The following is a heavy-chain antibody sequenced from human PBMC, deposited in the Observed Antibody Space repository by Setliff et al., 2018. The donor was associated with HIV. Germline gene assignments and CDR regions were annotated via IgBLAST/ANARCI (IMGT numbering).Heavy chain of an antibody. J-gene: IGHJ3*02. D-gene: IGHD3-10*01. CDR1: GFTVSDNY. V-gene: IGHV3-11*04. Sequence: GGSLRLSCAASGFTVSDNYMSWVRQTPGKGLDWVSYISSSGNTIYYDYADSVKGRFTVSRDKTKNSLKLQMNSLRAEDTAVYYCARDSGGIIDDFDAFDIWGQGTMVTVSS. CDR2: ISSSGNTI. CDR3: ARDSGGIIDDFDAFDI.